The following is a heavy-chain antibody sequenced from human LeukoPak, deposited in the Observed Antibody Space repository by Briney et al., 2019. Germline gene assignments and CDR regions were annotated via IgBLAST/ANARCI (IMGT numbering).Heavy chain of an antibody. CDR3: ARAGRYYYDSSGYPFDY. D-gene: IGHD3-22*01. J-gene: IGHJ4*02. CDR2: IYYSGRT. CDR1: GGSFSGYY. V-gene: IGHV4-59*01. Sequence: SETLSLTCAVYGGSFSGYYWSWIRQPPGKGLEWIGYIYYSGRTNYNPSLKSRVTISVDTSKNQFSLKLSSVTAADTAVYYCARAGRYYYDSSGYPFDYWGQGTLVTVSS.